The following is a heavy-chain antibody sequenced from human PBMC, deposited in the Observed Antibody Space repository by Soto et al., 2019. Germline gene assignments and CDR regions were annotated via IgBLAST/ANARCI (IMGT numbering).Heavy chain of an antibody. Sequence: QVQLVQSGAEVKKPGASVKVSCKASGYTFTSYDINWVRQATGQGLEWMGWMNPNSGNTGYAQKFQGRVTMTRNTALSTAYMELSSLRSEDTAVYYCAREIPAYWYFDLWGRGTLVTVSS. V-gene: IGHV1-8*01. CDR1: GYTFTSYD. D-gene: IGHD2-21*01. J-gene: IGHJ2*01. CDR3: AREIPAYWYFDL. CDR2: MNPNSGNT.